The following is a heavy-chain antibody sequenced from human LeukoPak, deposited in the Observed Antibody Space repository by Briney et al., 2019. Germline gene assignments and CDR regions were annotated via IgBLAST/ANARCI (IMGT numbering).Heavy chain of an antibody. J-gene: IGHJ4*02. D-gene: IGHD3-22*01. CDR1: GFTFSDYG. CDR3: ARDEYYYDSSGYSRQFDY. Sequence: GGSLRLSCAASGFTFSDYGMNWVRQAPGKGLEWISYISSRSSTIYYADSVRGRFTISRDNAKNSLYLQMNSLRDEDTAVYYCARDEYYYDSSGYSRQFDYWGQGTLVTVSS. CDR2: ISSRSSTI. V-gene: IGHV3-48*02.